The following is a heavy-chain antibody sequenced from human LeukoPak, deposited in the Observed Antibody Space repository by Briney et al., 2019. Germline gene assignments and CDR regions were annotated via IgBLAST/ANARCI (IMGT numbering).Heavy chain of an antibody. CDR3: ARGYCSGGSCYTDYYYGMDV. Sequence: SETLSLTCAVYGGSFSGYYWSWIRQPPGKGLEWIGEINHSGSTNYNPSLKSRVTISVDTSKNQFSLKLSSVTAADTAVYYCARGYCSGGSCYTDYYYGMDVWGKGTTVTVSS. J-gene: IGHJ6*04. CDR1: GGSFSGYY. CDR2: INHSGST. V-gene: IGHV4-34*01. D-gene: IGHD2-15*01.